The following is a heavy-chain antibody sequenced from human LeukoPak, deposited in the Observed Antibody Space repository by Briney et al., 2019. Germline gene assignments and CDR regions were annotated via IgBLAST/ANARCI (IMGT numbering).Heavy chain of an antibody. CDR3: AKGGLATHYYGSGRLPIDY. CDR1: GFTFSSYG. J-gene: IGHJ4*02. D-gene: IGHD3-10*01. V-gene: IGHV3-30*18. CDR2: ISYDGSNK. Sequence: GGSLRLSCAASGFTFSSYGMHWVRQAPGKGLEWVAVISYDGSNKYYADSVKGRFTISRDNSKNTLYLQMNSLRAEDTAVYYCAKGGLATHYYGSGRLPIDYWGQGTLVTVSS.